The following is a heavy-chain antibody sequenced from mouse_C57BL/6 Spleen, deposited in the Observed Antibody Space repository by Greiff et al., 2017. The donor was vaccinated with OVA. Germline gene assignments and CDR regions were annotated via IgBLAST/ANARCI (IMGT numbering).Heavy chain of an antibody. J-gene: IGHJ3*01. CDR2: ISGGGGNT. CDR1: GFTFSSYT. V-gene: IGHV5-9*01. D-gene: IGHD1-1*01. CDR3: ASPYYGSSPWFAY. Sequence: EVKLVESGGGLVKPGGSLKLSCAASGFTFSSYTMSWVRQTPEKRLEWVATISGGGGNTYYPDSVKGRFTISRDNAKNTLYLQMSSLRSEDTALYYCASPYYGSSPWFAYWGQGTLVTVSA.